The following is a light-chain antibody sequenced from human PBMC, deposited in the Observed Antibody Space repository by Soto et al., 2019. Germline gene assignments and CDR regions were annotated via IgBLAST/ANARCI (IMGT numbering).Light chain of an antibody. CDR2: NND. V-gene: IGLV1-44*01. J-gene: IGLJ3*02. CDR3: AAWDDSLNGPV. CDR1: SSNIGSNT. Sequence: QSVLTQPPSASGTPGQTVTISCSGSSSNIGSNTVNWYHHLPGTAPKILIYNNDQRPSGVPDRFSGSKSGTSASLAISGLQSEDEGDYYCAAWDDSLNGPVFGGGTKVTVL.